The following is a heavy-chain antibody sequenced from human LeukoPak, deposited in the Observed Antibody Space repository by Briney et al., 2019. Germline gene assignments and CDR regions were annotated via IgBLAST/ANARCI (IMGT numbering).Heavy chain of an antibody. J-gene: IGHJ4*02. V-gene: IGHV4-39*01. CDR2: IYYSGST. CDR3: ARSLRYHYYGSGDTGDY. Sequence: SETLSLTCTVSGGSISGYYWGWIRQPPGKGLEWIGSIYYSGSTYYNPSLKSRVTISVDTSKNQFSLKLSSVTAADTAVYYCARSLRYHYYGSGDTGDYWGQGTLVTVSS. D-gene: IGHD3-10*01. CDR1: GGSISGYY.